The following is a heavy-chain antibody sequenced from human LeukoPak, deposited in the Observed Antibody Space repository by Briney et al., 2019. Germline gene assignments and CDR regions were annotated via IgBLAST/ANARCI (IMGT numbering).Heavy chain of an antibody. CDR2: INHSGST. V-gene: IGHV4-4*02. J-gene: IGHJ4*02. D-gene: IGHD1-26*01. Sequence: KPSETLSLTCTVSGGSISSSNWWSWVRQPPGKGLEWIGEINHSGSTNYNPSLKSRVTISVDTSKNQFSLKLSSVTAADTAVYYCARRVRGGATRFDYWGQGTLVTVSS. CDR1: GGSISSSNW. CDR3: ARRVRGGATRFDY.